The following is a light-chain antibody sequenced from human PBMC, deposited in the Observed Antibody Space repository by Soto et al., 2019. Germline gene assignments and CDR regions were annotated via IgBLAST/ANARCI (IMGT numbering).Light chain of an antibody. CDR3: QQASNFPLT. CDR2: GAS. Sequence: EVVLTQSPATLSLSPGERATLSCRASQSVSSKLAWYQQKPGQAPRLLIYGASTRATGIPARFSGSGSGTEFTLTISSLRPEDFGTYYCQQASNFPLTFGGGTKVDIK. J-gene: IGKJ4*01. V-gene: IGKV3-15*01. CDR1: QSVSSK.